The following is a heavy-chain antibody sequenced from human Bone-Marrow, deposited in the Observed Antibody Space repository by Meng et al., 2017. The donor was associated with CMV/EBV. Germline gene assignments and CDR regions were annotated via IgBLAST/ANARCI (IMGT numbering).Heavy chain of an antibody. CDR1: GFTVSNNY. CDR3: ARRREYCTTGACQTYFDQ. J-gene: IGHJ4*02. Sequence: GGSLRLSCAASGFTVSNNYMGWVRQAPGKGLEWVALLYSGGSMYYADSVKGRFTLSRDNSKNTLYLQMTSLTPEDTALYYCARRREYCTTGACQTYFDQWGQGTRVTSSS. V-gene: IGHV3-66*02. D-gene: IGHD2/OR15-2a*01. CDR2: LYSGGSM.